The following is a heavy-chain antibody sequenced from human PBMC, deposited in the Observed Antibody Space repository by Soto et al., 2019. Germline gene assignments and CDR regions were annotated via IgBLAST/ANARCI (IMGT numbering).Heavy chain of an antibody. V-gene: IGHV1-69*13. CDR1: GGTFSSYA. D-gene: IGHD4-17*01. CDR2: IIPIFGTA. CDR3: ARENGDYSYYYGMDV. J-gene: IGHJ6*02. Sequence: ASVKVSCKASGGTFSSYAISWVRQAPGQGLEWMGGIIPIFGTANYAQKFQGRVTITADESTSTAYMELSSLRSEDTAVYYCARENGDYSYYYGMDVWGQGTTVAVYS.